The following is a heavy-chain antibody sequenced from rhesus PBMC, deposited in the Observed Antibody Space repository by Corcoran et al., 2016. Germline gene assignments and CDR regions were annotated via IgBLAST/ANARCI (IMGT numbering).Heavy chain of an antibody. CDR1: GGSISGGYG. CDR2: IYSSRGNT. CDR3: ARDGRYYNIWTGYYMSAFDF. V-gene: IGHV4S7*01. D-gene: IGHD3-3*01. Sequence: QVQLQESGPGLLKPSETLSLTCAVSGGSISGGYGWGWIRQPPGKGLDWLGSIYSSRGNTYYNPSLKSRVTISTDTSKNQFSLKLSSVTAADTAVYYCARDGRYYNIWTGYYMSAFDFWGQGLRVTVSS. J-gene: IGHJ3*01.